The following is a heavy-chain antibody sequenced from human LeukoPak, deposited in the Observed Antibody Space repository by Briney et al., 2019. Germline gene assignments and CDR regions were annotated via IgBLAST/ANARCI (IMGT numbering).Heavy chain of an antibody. J-gene: IGHJ4*02. Sequence: GVSLKISCKGSGYSFTSFWIGWVRQMSGKGLEWMGIIYPGDSDTRYSPSFQGQVTISADKSISTAYLQWSSLKASDTAMYYCARLPNGDYDSLDYWGQGTLVTVSS. V-gene: IGHV5-51*01. D-gene: IGHD4-17*01. CDR3: ARLPNGDYDSLDY. CDR2: IYPGDSDT. CDR1: GYSFTSFW.